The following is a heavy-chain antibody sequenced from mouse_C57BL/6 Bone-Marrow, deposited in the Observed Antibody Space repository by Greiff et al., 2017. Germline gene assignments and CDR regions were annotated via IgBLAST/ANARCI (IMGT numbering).Heavy chain of an antibody. V-gene: IGHV1-15*01. J-gene: IGHJ3*01. CDR3: ARHPPGSGREGFAY. CDR2: IDPETGGT. D-gene: IGHD3-2*02. Sequence: VKLMESGAELVRPGASVTLSCKASGYTFTDYEMHWVKQTPVHGLEWIGAIDPETGGTAYNQKFKGKAILTADKSSSTVYMELSRLTSEDSAVYFCARHPPGSGREGFAYWGQGTLVTVSA. CDR1: GYTFTDYE.